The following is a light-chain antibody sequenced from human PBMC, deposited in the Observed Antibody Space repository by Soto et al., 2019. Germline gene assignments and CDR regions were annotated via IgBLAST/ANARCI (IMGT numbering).Light chain of an antibody. CDR1: SSNIGSNH. CDR2: INN. J-gene: IGLJ1*01. CDR3: ASWDDSLKAQV. V-gene: IGLV1-47*01. Sequence: QSVLTQPPSASGTPGQRVPISCSGSSSNIGSNHVYWYQQLPGTAPKLLIYINNQRPSGVPDRFSASKSGTSASLVISGLRSEDDADYFCASWDDSLKAQVFGTGTKLTVL.